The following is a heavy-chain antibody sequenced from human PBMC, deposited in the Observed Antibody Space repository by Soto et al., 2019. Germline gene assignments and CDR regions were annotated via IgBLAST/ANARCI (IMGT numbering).Heavy chain of an antibody. CDR2: ISGSGGST. CDR3: AKALIRRNGYDYFHY. D-gene: IGHD5-12*01. CDR1: GFTFSSYA. Sequence: EVQLLESGGGLVQPGGSLRLSCAASGFTFSSYAMSWVRQAPGKGLEWVSAISGSGGSTYYADSVKGRVTISRDNSKNPLYLQMNSLRAEDTAVYYCAKALIRRNGYDYFHYWGQGPLVTVSS. J-gene: IGHJ4*02. V-gene: IGHV3-23*01.